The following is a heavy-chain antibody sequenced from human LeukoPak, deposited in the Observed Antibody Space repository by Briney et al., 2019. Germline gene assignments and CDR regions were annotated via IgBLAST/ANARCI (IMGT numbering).Heavy chain of an antibody. CDR2: IKQDGSEK. V-gene: IGHV3-7*01. D-gene: IGHD7-27*01. CDR3: ARDHAGDPNWFDP. CDR1: GFTFTNNW. J-gene: IGHJ5*02. Sequence: GGSLRLSCAASGFTFTNNWMTWVRQAPGKGLEWVANIKQDGSEKYYVDSVKGRFTISRDNAKNSLYLQMNSLRAEDTAVYYCARDHAGDPNWFDPWGQGTLVTVSS.